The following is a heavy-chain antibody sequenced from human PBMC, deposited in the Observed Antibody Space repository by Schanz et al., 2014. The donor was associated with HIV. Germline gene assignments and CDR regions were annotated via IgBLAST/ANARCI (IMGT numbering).Heavy chain of an antibody. CDR3: AKASGNSYGTGYFDY. CDR2: IWYDGSNK. D-gene: IGHD5-18*01. Sequence: QVHLVESGGGVVQPGRSLRLSCAASGFSFNSYGRHWVRQAPGKELEWGAVIWYDGSNKYYADSVKGRFTISRDNSKNTLYLQMNSLRAEDTALYYCAKASGNSYGTGYFDYWGQGTLVTVSS. CDR1: GFSFNSYG. V-gene: IGHV3-33*06. J-gene: IGHJ4*02.